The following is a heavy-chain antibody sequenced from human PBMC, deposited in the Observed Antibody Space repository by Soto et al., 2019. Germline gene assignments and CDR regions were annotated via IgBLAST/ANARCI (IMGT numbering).Heavy chain of an antibody. CDR3: ARVQAHDSGGYSLGY. Sequence: GASVKVSCKASGGTFSSYAISWVRQAPGQGLEWMGGIIPIFGTANYAQKFQGRVTITADESTSTAYMELSSLRSEDTAVYYCARVQAHDSGGYSLGYWGQGTLVTVSS. CDR2: IIPIFGTA. V-gene: IGHV1-69*13. D-gene: IGHD3-22*01. CDR1: GGTFSSYA. J-gene: IGHJ4*02.